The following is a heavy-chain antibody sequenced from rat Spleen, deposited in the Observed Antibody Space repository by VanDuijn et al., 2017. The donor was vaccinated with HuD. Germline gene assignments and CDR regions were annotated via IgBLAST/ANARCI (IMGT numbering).Heavy chain of an antibody. J-gene: IGHJ2*01. Sequence: QVQVKESGPGLVQPSQTLSLTCTVSGFSLTSYHVSWVRQPPGKGLEWIAAISSGGSTYYNSALKSRLSISRDTSKSQVFLKMNSLQTEDTAIYFCTRDAYEFAYWGQGVMVTVSS. V-gene: IGHV2S12*01. CDR2: ISSGGST. CDR1: GFSLTSYH. D-gene: IGHD2-1*01. CDR3: TRDAYEFAY.